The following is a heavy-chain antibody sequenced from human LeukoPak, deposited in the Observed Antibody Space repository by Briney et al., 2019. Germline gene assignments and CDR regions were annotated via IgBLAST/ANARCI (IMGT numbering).Heavy chain of an antibody. CDR1: GESFSDYY. Sequence: KPSETLSLTCAVSGESFSDYYWTWIRQSPLKGLEWIGEINHSGRTYYNPSLKSRVTISVDTSKNQFSLMLTSMTAADAAVYYWARAQVLWFGKLSVPQSFDHWGQGTLVTVSS. V-gene: IGHV4-34*01. D-gene: IGHD3-10*01. J-gene: IGHJ4*02. CDR3: ARAQVLWFGKLSVPQSFDH. CDR2: INHSGRT.